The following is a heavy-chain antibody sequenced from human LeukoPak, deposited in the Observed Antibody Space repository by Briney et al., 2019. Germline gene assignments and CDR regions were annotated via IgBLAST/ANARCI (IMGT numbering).Heavy chain of an antibody. V-gene: IGHV4-34*01. CDR3: ARRLLWFGEPDMDV. CDR1: GGSFSGYY. J-gene: IGHJ6*03. D-gene: IGHD3-10*01. CDR2: INHSGST. Sequence: SETLSLTCAVYGGSFSGYYWSWIRQPLGKGLEWIGEINHSGSTNYNPSLKSRVTISVDTSKNQFSLKLSSVTAADTAVYYCARRLLWFGEPDMDVWGKGTTVTISS.